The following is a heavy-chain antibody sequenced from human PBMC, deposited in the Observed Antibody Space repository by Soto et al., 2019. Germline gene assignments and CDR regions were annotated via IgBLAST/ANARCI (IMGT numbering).Heavy chain of an antibody. D-gene: IGHD2-15*01. Sequence: PGGSLRLSCAASGFTFSRYSMNWVRQAPGKGLEWVSCIGSNSNFIYYAESVKGRFTISRDNAKNSLFLQMNTLRAEDTAVYYYARDANLYCSRSDCFVYWGQGTLVTVSS. CDR3: ARDANLYCSRSDCFVY. CDR1: GFTFSRYS. J-gene: IGHJ4*02. V-gene: IGHV3-21*04. CDR2: IGSNSNFI.